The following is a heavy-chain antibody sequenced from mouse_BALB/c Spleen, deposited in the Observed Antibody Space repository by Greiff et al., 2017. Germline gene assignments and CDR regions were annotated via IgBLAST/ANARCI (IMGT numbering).Heavy chain of an antibody. V-gene: IGHV5-6*01. J-gene: IGHJ4*01. CDR3: ARERPYAMDY. CDR2: ISSGGSYT. Sequence: EVKLVESGGDLLKPGGSLKLSGAASGFTFSSYGFSWVRQTPDKRLEWVATISSGGSYTYYPDSVKGRFTISRDNAKNTLYLQMSSLKSEDTAMYYCARERPYAMDYWGQGTSVTVSS. D-gene: IGHD2-12*01. CDR1: GFTFSSYG.